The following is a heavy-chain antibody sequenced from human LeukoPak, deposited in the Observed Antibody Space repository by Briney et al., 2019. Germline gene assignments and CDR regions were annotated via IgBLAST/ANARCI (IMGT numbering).Heavy chain of an antibody. D-gene: IGHD6-13*01. CDR2: IYYSGST. CDR3: ARQAYSSSWVTGPAFDI. Sequence: SETLSLTCTVSGGSISSYYWSWIRQPPGKGLEWIGYIYYSGSTNYNPSLKSRVTISVDMSKNQFSLKLSSVTAADTAVYYCARQAYSSSWVTGPAFDIWGQGTMVTVSS. J-gene: IGHJ3*02. V-gene: IGHV4-59*01. CDR1: GGSISSYY.